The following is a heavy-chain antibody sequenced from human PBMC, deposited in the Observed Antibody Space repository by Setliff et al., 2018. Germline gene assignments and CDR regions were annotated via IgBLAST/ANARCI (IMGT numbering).Heavy chain of an antibody. D-gene: IGHD5-12*01. Sequence: SETMSLTCAVYGGSFSGYYCSWIRQPPGKGLEWIGEINHSGSTNYNPSLKTGVTISVDTSKNQSSLKLSSVTAADTAVYYCARGGYSRGPPVYYFDYWGQGTLVTVSS. J-gene: IGHJ4*02. CDR3: ARGGYSRGPPVYYFDY. CDR2: INHSGST. V-gene: IGHV4-34*01. CDR1: GGSFSGYY.